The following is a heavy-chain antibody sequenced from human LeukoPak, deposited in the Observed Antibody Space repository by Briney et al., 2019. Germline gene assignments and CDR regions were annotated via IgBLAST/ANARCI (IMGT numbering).Heavy chain of an antibody. D-gene: IGHD3-3*01. CDR1: GGSISSGGYY. CDR2: IYYSGST. Sequence: SETLSLTCTVSGGSISSGGYYWSWIPQHPGKGLEWIGYIYYSGSTYYNPSLKSRVTISVDTSKNQFSLRLSSVTAADTAVYYCQSRYLEWLLEYWGQGTLVTVSS. V-gene: IGHV4-31*03. CDR3: QSRYLEWLLEY. J-gene: IGHJ4*02.